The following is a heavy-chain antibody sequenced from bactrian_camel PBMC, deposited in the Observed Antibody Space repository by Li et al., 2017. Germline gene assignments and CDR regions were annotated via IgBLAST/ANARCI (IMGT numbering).Heavy chain of an antibody. D-gene: IGHD3*01. CDR2: IVSDGRT. CDR1: ELIVGDIC. V-gene: IGHV3S55*01. J-gene: IGHJ4*01. Sequence: VQLVESGGGSVQAGGSLRLSCAASELIVGDICMGWSRQGAGKEREGVGIIVSDGRTALADSVEGRFAISRDNAKNTLYLQMNSLQTEDTAVYYCAVGRFCPTCSRGQGTQVTV.